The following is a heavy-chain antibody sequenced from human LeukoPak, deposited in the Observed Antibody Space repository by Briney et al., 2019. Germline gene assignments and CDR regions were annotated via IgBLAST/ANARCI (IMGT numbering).Heavy chain of an antibody. J-gene: IGHJ4*02. Sequence: GGSLRLSCAASGFTISSYVMNWVRQAPGKGLEWVSGISGSGDNTYYADSVKGRFTISRDNSKNTLYVQVNSLGTEDTAAYYCAKGSYYDSSGSFYFDYWGQGTLVTVSS. V-gene: IGHV3-23*01. CDR3: AKGSYYDSSGSFYFDY. CDR1: GFTISSYV. CDR2: ISGSGDNT. D-gene: IGHD3-22*01.